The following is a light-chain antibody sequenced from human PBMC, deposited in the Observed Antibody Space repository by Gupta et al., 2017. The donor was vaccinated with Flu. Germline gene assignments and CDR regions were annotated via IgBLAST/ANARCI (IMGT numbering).Light chain of an antibody. CDR1: QSVLSSSRNKDY. Sequence: DIVMTQSPDSLAVSLGERATINCKSSQSVLSSSRNKDYLAWFQQKPGQPPKLLIYWASTRESGVPDRFSGSGSGTDFTLTISSLQAEDVAVYYCQQYNDFPYSFGQGTKLEIK. CDR2: WAS. V-gene: IGKV4-1*01. J-gene: IGKJ2*03. CDR3: QQYNDFPYS.